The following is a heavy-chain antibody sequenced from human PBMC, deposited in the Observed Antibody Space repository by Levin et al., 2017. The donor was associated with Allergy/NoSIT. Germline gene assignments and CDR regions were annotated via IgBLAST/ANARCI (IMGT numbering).Heavy chain of an antibody. D-gene: IGHD2/OR15-2a*01. V-gene: IGHV3-74*01. CDR1: GFTFSSYW. Sequence: QAGGSLRLSCAASGFTFSSYWMYWVRQVPGKGPVCVSHMDSDGSYTIYADSVRGRFTISRDNAKNTLYLQMNSLRAEDTAVYYCARGGHYVQDAFAFWGLGTMVTVSS. J-gene: IGHJ3*01. CDR2: MDSDGSYT. CDR3: ARGGHYVQDAFAF.